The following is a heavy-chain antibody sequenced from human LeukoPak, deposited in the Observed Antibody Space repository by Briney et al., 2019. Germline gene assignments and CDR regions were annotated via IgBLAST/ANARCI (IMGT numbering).Heavy chain of an antibody. CDR3: AREHDFWSGYCCDY. J-gene: IGHJ4*02. Sequence: ASVKVSCKASGYTFTGYYMHWVRQAPGQGLEWMGWINPNSGGTNYAQKFQGWVTMTRDTSISTAYMELSRLRSDDTAVYYCAREHDFWSGYCCDYWGQGTLVTVSS. D-gene: IGHD3-3*01. CDR2: INPNSGGT. CDR1: GYTFTGYY. V-gene: IGHV1-2*04.